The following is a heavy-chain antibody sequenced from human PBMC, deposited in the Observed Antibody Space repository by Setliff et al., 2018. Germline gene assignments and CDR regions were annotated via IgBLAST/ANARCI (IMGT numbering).Heavy chain of an antibody. J-gene: IGHJ5*02. CDR3: ARDLGYCSRTSCHGDWFDP. V-gene: IGHV7-4-1*02. CDR1: GYTFSTYA. D-gene: IGHD2-2*01. Sequence: ASVKVSCKGSGYTFSTYAIIWMRQAPGQGLEWMGWINTITGNPTYAQGFTGRFVFSLDTSVSTAYLQISSLKPEDTAVYYCARDLGYCSRTSCHGDWFDPWGQGTLVTVSS. CDR2: INTITGNP.